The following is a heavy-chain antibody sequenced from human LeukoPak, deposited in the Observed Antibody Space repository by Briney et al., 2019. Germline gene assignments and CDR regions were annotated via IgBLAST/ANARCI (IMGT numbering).Heavy chain of an antibody. CDR1: GFTVSSNY. J-gene: IGHJ4*02. D-gene: IGHD3-22*01. CDR3: TRPGYYYDSSGYYSASSFDY. V-gene: IGHV3-66*04. Sequence: GGSLRLSCAASGFTVSSNYMSWVRQAPGKGLEWVSVIYSGGSTYYADSVKGRFTISRDNSKNTLYLQMNSLRAEDTAVYYCTRPGYYYDSSGYYSASSFDYWGQGTLVTVSS. CDR2: IYSGGST.